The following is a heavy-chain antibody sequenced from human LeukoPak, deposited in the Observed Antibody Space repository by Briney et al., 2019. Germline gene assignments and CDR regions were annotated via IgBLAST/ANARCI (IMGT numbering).Heavy chain of an antibody. CDR2: IYPDGSET. J-gene: IGHJ4*02. D-gene: IGHD5-24*01. CDR1: GYSFSTYL. V-gene: IGHV5-51*01. CDR3: ARASRDGYNQNFDH. Sequence: GESLKISCEGLGYSFSTYLSAWGRQRPGKGLEWMGIIYPDGSETRYDPSFEGQVTISADRSTSTAYLQWSSLRASDTAMYYCARASRDGYNQNFDHWGQGTLVTVSS.